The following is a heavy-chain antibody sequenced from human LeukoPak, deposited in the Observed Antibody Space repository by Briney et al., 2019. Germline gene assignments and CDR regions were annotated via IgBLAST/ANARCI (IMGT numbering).Heavy chain of an antibody. CDR2: LYHSGST. CDR3: ARAGIIGTTQDY. Sequence: SETLSLTCTVSGGSISSYYWSWIRQPPGKGLEWIGYLYHSGSTSYNPSLKSRVTISVDTSKNQFSLKLRSVTAADTAVYYCARAGIIGTTQDYWGQGTLVTASS. CDR1: GGSISSYY. V-gene: IGHV4-59*01. J-gene: IGHJ4*02. D-gene: IGHD1-20*01.